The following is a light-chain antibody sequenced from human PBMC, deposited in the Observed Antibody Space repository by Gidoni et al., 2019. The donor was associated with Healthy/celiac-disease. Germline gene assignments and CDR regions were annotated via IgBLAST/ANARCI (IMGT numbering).Light chain of an antibody. J-gene: IGLJ2*01. V-gene: IGLV2-14*01. CDR1: SSDVGGYNY. CDR2: DVS. CDR3: SSYTSSSTRV. Sequence: QSALTHPAPVSGSPGPSITISCTGTSSDVGGYNYVSWYQQHPGKAPKLMIYDVSNRPSGVSNRFSGSKAGNTASLTISGLQAEDEADYYCSSYTSSSTRVFGGGTKLTVL.